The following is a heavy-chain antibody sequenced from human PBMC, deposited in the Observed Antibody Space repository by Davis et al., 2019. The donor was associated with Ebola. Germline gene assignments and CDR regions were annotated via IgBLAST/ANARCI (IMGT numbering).Heavy chain of an antibody. CDR3: TCTVTTVDY. CDR2: IRSKANSYAT. V-gene: IGHV3-73*01. CDR1: GFTFSGSA. D-gene: IGHD4-17*01. Sequence: GESLKISCAASGFTFSGSAMHWVRQASGKGLEWVGRIRSKANSYATAYAASVKDRFTISRDDSKNTAYLQMNSLKTKDTAVYYCTCTVTTVDYWGQGTLVTVSS. J-gene: IGHJ4*02.